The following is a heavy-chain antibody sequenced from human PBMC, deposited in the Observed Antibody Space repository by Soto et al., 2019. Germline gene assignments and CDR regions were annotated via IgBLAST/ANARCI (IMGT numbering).Heavy chain of an antibody. Sequence: QVQLQQWGAGLLKPSETLSLTCAVYGGSFSGYYWSWIRQPPGKGLEWIGEINHSGSNNYNPCLTSRVIISVDTAKNQFSLKLSSVTAADTAVYYCARALNTGSPYYFDYWGQGTLVTVSS. CDR1: GGSFSGYY. J-gene: IGHJ4*02. D-gene: IGHD4-4*01. V-gene: IGHV4-34*01. CDR2: INHSGSN. CDR3: ARALNTGSPYYFDY.